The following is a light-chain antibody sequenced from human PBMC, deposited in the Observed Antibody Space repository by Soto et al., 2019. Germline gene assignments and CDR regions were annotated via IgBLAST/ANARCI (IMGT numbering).Light chain of an antibody. CDR3: HQRSNWPT. V-gene: IGKV3-11*01. J-gene: IGKJ2*01. CDR1: QSVSSY. CDR2: DAS. Sequence: ESVLTQSPATLSLSPGERATLSCRASQSVSSYLAWYQQKPGQAPRLLIYDASNRATGIPARFSGSGSGTDLTLTISSLEPEDFAVYYCHQRSNWPTFGQGTKLEIK.